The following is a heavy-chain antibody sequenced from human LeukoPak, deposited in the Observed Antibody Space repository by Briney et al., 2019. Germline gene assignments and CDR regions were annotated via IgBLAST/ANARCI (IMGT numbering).Heavy chain of an antibody. V-gene: IGHV4-4*02. D-gene: IGHD2-2*01. J-gene: IGHJ5*02. CDR2: IYHSGST. CDR1: GGSISSSNW. Sequence: PSETLSLACAVSGGSISSSNWWSWVRQPPGKGLEWIGEIYHSGSTNYNPSLKSRVTISVDKSKNQFSLKLSSVTAADTAVYYCARHIVVVPAAISHWFDPWGQGTLVTVSS. CDR3: ARHIVVVPAAISHWFDP.